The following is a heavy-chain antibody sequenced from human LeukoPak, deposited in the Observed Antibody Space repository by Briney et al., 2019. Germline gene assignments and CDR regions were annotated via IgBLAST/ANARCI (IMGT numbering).Heavy chain of an antibody. Sequence: GASVKVSCKASGYTFTSYGISWVRQAPGQGLEWMGWISAYNGNTNYAQKLQGRVTMTTDTSTSTAYMELRSLRSDDTAVYYCASTPPGYYDSSGYYHFDYCGQGTLVTVSS. V-gene: IGHV1-18*01. CDR1: GYTFTSYG. CDR2: ISAYNGNT. D-gene: IGHD3-22*01. CDR3: ASTPPGYYDSSGYYHFDY. J-gene: IGHJ4*02.